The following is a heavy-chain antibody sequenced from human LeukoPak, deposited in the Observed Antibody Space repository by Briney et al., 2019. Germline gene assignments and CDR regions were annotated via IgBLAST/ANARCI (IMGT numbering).Heavy chain of an antibody. CDR1: GFTFSSYG. Sequence: GGSLRLSCAASGFTFSSYGMHWVRQAPGKGLEWVAVIWYDGSNKYYADSVKGRFTISRDNSKNTLYLQMNSLRAEDTAVYYCAREPLGVVIIRAFDYWGQGILVTVSS. CDR3: AREPLGVVIIRAFDY. V-gene: IGHV3-33*01. D-gene: IGHD3-3*01. CDR2: IWYDGSNK. J-gene: IGHJ4*02.